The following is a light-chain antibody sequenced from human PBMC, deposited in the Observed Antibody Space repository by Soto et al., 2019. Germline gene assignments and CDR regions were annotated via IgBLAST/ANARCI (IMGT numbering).Light chain of an antibody. CDR1: SSDVGAYKY. CDR2: DVN. CDR3: TSYAAGSYYI. V-gene: IGLV2-8*01. Sequence: QSALTQPPSASGSPGPSVTISCTGTSSDVGAYKYVYWYQQHPGKAPKVMIYDVNKRPSGVPDRFSASMSGNTASLPVSGLQPEEEADYYCTSYAAGSYYIFGTGTKGTVL. J-gene: IGLJ1*01.